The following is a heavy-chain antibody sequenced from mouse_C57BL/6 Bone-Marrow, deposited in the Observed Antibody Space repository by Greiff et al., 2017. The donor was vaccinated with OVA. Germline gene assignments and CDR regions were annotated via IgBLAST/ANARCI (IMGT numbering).Heavy chain of an antibody. D-gene: IGHD1-1*01. CDR3: ARPDYYGSRDFDY. Sequence: QVQLQQPGAELVKPGASVKLSCKASGYTFTSYWMHWVKQRPGQGLEWIGMIHPNSGSTNYNEKFKSKATLTVDKSSSTAYMQLSSLTSEDSAVYYCARPDYYGSRDFDYWGQGTTLTVS. CDR2: IHPNSGST. V-gene: IGHV1-64*01. CDR1: GYTFTSYW. J-gene: IGHJ2*01.